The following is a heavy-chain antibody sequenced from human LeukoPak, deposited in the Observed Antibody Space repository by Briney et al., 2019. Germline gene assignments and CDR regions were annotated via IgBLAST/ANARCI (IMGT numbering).Heavy chain of an antibody. CDR2: ISGSGGST. V-gene: IGHV3-23*01. CDR1: GFTFSSYA. Sequence: QAGGSLRLSCAASGFTFSSYAMSWVRQAPGKGLEWVSVISGSGGSTYYADSVKGRFTISRDKSKNTLYLQMNSLRVEDTAVYYCAKDSPFSWFGEPHMTPWFDPWGQGTLVSVSS. D-gene: IGHD3-10*01. J-gene: IGHJ5*02. CDR3: AKDSPFSWFGEPHMTPWFDP.